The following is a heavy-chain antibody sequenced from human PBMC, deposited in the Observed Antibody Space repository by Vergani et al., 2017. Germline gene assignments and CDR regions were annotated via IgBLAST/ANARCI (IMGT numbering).Heavy chain of an antibody. D-gene: IGHD3-10*01. J-gene: IGHJ5*02. V-gene: IGHV1-2*02. CDR3: ARDEMVRGVIWFDP. CDR1: GYTFTSYD. Sequence: QVQLVQSGAEVKKPGASVKVSCKASGYTFTSYDINWVRQATGQGLEWMGWMNPNSGGTNYAQKFQGRVTMTRDTSISTAYMELSRLRSDDTAVYYCARDEMVRGVIWFDPWGQGTLVTVSS. CDR2: MNPNSGGT.